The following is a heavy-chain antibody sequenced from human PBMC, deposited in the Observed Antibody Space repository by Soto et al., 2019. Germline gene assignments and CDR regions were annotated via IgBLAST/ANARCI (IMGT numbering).Heavy chain of an antibody. CDR1: EYTFTNYA. Sequence: QVQLVQSGAEEKKPGASVKVSCKASEYTFTNYALHWVRQAPGQRLEWMGWINAGNGNTKYAQKFQGRVTITRDTSASTASMELSSLRSEDTAVYYCARDILFDYWGQGTPVTVSS. V-gene: IGHV1-3*05. CDR3: ARDILFDY. CDR2: INAGNGNT. D-gene: IGHD2-15*01. J-gene: IGHJ4*02.